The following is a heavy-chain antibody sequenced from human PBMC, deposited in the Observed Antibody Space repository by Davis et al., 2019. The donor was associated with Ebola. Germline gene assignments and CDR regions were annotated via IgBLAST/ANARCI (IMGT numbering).Heavy chain of an antibody. J-gene: IGHJ4*02. Sequence: MPGGSLRLSCTVSGGSISSYYWSWIRQPPGKGLEWIGYIYYSGSTNYNPSLKSRVTISVDTSKNQFSLKLSSVTAADTAVYYCARGPWSSGWYPYYFDYWGQGTLVTVSS. CDR2: IYYSGST. D-gene: IGHD6-19*01. V-gene: IGHV4-59*12. CDR3: ARGPWSSGWYPYYFDY. CDR1: GGSISSYY.